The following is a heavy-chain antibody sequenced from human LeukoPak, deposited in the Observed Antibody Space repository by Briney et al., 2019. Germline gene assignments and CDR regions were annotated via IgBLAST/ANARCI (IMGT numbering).Heavy chain of an antibody. V-gene: IGHV4-31*03. Sequence: SQTLSLTCIVSGGSISSGGYYWSWIRQPPGKGLEWIGYIHYSGRTYYNPSLKSRVMVSVDTSNNQFSLKLSSVTAEDTAVYYCARELRYSTNYSYYYGMDVWGKGSTLTVSS. J-gene: IGHJ6*04. CDR3: ARELRYSTNYSYYYGMDV. CDR2: IHYSGRT. CDR1: GGSISSGGYY. D-gene: IGHD3-9*01.